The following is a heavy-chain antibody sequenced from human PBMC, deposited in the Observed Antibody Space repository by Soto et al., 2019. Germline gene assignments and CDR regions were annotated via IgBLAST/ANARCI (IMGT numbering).Heavy chain of an antibody. CDR1: GFTFSSYG. Sequence: SLRLSCAASGFTFSSYGMHWVRQAPGKGLEWVAVISYDGSNKYYADSVKGRFTISRDNSKNTLYLQMNSLRAEDTAVYYCAKDTGDGYFDYWGQGTLVTVSS. V-gene: IGHV3-30*18. CDR2: ISYDGSNK. CDR3: AKDTGDGYFDY. J-gene: IGHJ4*02.